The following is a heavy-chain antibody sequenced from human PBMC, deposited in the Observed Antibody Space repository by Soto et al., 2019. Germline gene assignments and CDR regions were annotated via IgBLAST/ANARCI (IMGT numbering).Heavy chain of an antibody. CDR3: ARDPGGSYLNYYYYYGMDV. Sequence: QVQLVESGGGVVQPGRSLRLSCAASGFTFSSYGMHWVRQAPGKGLEWVAVIWYDGSNKYYADSVKGRFTISRDNSKYTLYLQMNSLRAEDTAVYYCARDPGGSYLNYYYYYGMDVWGQGTTVTVSS. D-gene: IGHD1-26*01. CDR1: GFTFSSYG. V-gene: IGHV3-33*01. CDR2: IWYDGSNK. J-gene: IGHJ6*02.